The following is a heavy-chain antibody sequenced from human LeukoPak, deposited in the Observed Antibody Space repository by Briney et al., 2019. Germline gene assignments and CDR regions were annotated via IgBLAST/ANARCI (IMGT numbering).Heavy chain of an antibody. J-gene: IGHJ4*02. CDR2: IIPISGTA. Sequence: GSSVKVSCKASGGTFSTYAISWVRQAPGQGLEWMGGIIPISGTANYTQEFQGRDTITTDESTSTAYVELSSLRAEDTAVYYCARDQPSGSQENWGQGTLVTVSS. V-gene: IGHV1-69*05. CDR1: GGTFSTYA. CDR3: ARDQPSGSQEN. D-gene: IGHD3-10*01.